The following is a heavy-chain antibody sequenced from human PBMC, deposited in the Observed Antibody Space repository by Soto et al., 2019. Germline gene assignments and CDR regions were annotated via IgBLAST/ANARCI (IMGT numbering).Heavy chain of an antibody. J-gene: IGHJ4*02. D-gene: IGHD6-19*01. CDR3: ATEFSVAGTFDY. V-gene: IGHV1-24*01. Sequence: GASVKVSCKVSGYTLTELSMHWVRQAPGKGLEWMGGFDPEDGETIYAQKFQGRVTMTEDTSTDSAYMELSSLRSEDTAVYYCATEFSVAGTFDYWGQGTLVTVSS. CDR1: GYTLTELS. CDR2: FDPEDGET.